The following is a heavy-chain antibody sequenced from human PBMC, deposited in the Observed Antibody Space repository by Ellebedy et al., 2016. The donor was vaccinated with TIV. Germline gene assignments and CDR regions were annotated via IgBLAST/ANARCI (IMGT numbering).Heavy chain of an antibody. CDR2: FDPSDSFT. D-gene: IGHD2-2*01. Sequence: KVSCKGSGYSFTSYWINWVRQMPGKGLEWMGRFDPSDSFTKYRPSVQGRVTISADKSITTAYLQWSSLEASDTGIYYCARRLGYCSSTNCLSYGMDIWGQGTPVTVSS. CDR1: GYSFTSYW. J-gene: IGHJ6*02. V-gene: IGHV5-10-1*01. CDR3: ARRLGYCSSTNCLSYGMDI.